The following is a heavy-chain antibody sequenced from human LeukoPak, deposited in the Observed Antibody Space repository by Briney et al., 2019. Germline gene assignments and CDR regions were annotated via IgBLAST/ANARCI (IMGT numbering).Heavy chain of an antibody. J-gene: IGHJ1*01. CDR1: GFTFSSYG. V-gene: IGHV3-30*02. CDR3: AKTEYYDFWSGYDQH. D-gene: IGHD3-3*01. CDR2: IRYDGSNK. Sequence: GGSLRLSCAASGFTFSSYGMHWVRQAPGKGLEWVAFIRYDGSNKYYADSVKGRFTISRDNSKNTLYLRMNSLRAEDTAVYYCAKTEYYDFWSGYDQHWGQGTLVTVSS.